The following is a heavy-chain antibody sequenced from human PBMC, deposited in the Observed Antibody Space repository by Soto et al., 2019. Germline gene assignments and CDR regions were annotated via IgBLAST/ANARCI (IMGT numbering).Heavy chain of an antibody. J-gene: IGHJ5*02. D-gene: IGHD2-15*01. V-gene: IGHV4-4*02. CDR2: IYHSGST. CDR1: GGSISSSNW. Sequence: SETLSLTCAVSGGSISSSNWWSWVRQPPGKGLEWIGEIYHSGSTNYNPSLKSRVTISVDKSKNQFSLKLSSVTAADTAVYYCASRAMFGRNIVVVVAATEAGWFDPWGQGTLVTVSS. CDR3: ASRAMFGRNIVVVVAATEAGWFDP.